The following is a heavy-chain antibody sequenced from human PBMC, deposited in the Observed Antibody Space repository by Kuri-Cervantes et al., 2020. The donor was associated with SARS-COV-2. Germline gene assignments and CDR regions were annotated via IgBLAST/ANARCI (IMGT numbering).Heavy chain of an antibody. CDR1: GFTFSDYS. CDR2: IGSSSSII. V-gene: IGHV3-48*01. D-gene: IGHD3-10*01. J-gene: IGHJ6*02. CDR3: ARERYYSGHYGMDV. Sequence: GESLKISCAASGFTFSDYSMNWVRQAPGKGLEWVSYIGSSSSIIYYADSMKGRFTISRENAKNSLSLQMNSLRAEDTAVYYCARERYYSGHYGMDVWGQGTTVTVSS.